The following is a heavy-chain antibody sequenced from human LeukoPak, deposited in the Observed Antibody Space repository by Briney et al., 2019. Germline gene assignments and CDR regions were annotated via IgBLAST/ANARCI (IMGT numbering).Heavy chain of an antibody. Sequence: GGSLRLSCAASGFTFSSYAMHWVRQAPGKGLEYVSAISSNGGSTYYANSVKGRFTISRDNSKNTLYLQMGSLRAEDMAVYYCARGSAMTANRPFDYWGQGTLVTVSS. CDR3: ARGSAMTANRPFDY. D-gene: IGHD2-21*02. J-gene: IGHJ4*02. CDR1: GFTFSSYA. V-gene: IGHV3-64*01. CDR2: ISSNGGST.